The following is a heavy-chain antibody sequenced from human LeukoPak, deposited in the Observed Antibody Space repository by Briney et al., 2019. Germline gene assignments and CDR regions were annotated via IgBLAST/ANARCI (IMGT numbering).Heavy chain of an antibody. CDR1: GFTFDDYG. D-gene: IGHD6-13*01. V-gene: IGHV3-20*04. CDR3: ARILRDSSSWTVYYYYYMDV. CDR2: INWNGGST. J-gene: IGHJ6*03. Sequence: PGGSLRLSCAASGFTFDDYGMSWIRQAPGKGLEWVSGINWNGGSTGYADSVKGRFTISRDNAKNSLYLQMNSLRAEDTALYYCARILRDSSSWTVYYYYYMDVWGKGTTVTVSS.